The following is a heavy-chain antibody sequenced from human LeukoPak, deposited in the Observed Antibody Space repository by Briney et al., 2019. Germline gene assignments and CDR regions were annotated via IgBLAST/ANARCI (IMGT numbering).Heavy chain of an antibody. Sequence: ASVKVSCKASGYTFTSYAMHWVRQAPGQRLEWMGWINAGNGNTKYSQKFQDRVTVTRDTSTSTAYMELSSLRSEDTAVYYCAKDEKGYYHDTSGYPDAFDIWGQGTMVTVSS. CDR1: GYTFTSYA. J-gene: IGHJ3*02. D-gene: IGHD3-22*01. CDR2: INAGNGNT. V-gene: IGHV1-3*01. CDR3: AKDEKGYYHDTSGYPDAFDI.